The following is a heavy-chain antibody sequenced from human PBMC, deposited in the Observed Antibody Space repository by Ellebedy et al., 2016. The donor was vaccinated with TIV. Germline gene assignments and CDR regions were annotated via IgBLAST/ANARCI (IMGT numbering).Heavy chain of an antibody. Sequence: PGGSLRLSCAASGFTFSSYAMTSVRQAPGKGLEWVSGIVGSGAEKYADSVKGRFTISRDNSKRTVDLQMRSVRAEDTAVYFCAKDRTSGDGYWVFDSWGQGTMVSVSS. CDR2: IVGSGA. D-gene: IGHD2-21*02. CDR1: GFTFSSYA. CDR3: AKDRTSGDGYWVFDS. J-gene: IGHJ4*02. V-gene: IGHV3-23*01.